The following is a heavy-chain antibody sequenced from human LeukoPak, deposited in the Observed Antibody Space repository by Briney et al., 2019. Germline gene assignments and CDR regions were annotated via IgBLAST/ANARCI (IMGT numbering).Heavy chain of an antibody. CDR2: IYYSGST. Sequence: KPSETLSLTCAVYGGSISSYYWSWIRQPPGKGLEWIGCIYYSGSTNYNPSLMSRITISVDTSKNQFSLQLSSVTAADTAVYYCARVIPPTTQSYDYFHMDVWGKGTTVTVSS. CDR1: GGSISSYY. J-gene: IGHJ6*03. D-gene: IGHD1-26*01. V-gene: IGHV4-59*01. CDR3: ARVIPPTTQSYDYFHMDV.